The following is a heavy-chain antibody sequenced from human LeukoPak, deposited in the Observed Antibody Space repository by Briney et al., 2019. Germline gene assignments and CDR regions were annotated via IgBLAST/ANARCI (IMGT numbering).Heavy chain of an antibody. D-gene: IGHD3-10*01. Sequence: GGSLRLSCAASGFPFSNYEVHWVRQAPGKGLEWISYINLSGSTKYYADSVKGRFTISRDHIKNSVDLHMNSLRGEVTALYYCARDRGGRRMGAFDLCGQGTVVTVSS. CDR1: GFPFSNYE. CDR2: INLSGSTK. J-gene: IGHJ3*01. CDR3: ARDRGGRRMGAFDL. V-gene: IGHV3-48*03.